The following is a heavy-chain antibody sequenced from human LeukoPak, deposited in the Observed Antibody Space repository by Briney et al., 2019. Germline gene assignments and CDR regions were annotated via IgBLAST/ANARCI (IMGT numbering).Heavy chain of an antibody. CDR2: INPNSGGT. CDR1: GYTFTGYY. D-gene: IGHD6-19*01. J-gene: IGHJ4*02. CDR3: ARARKQWLVTGY. V-gene: IGHV1-2*02. Sequence: ASVKVSCKASGYTFTGYYMHWVRHAPGQGLEWMGWINPNSGGTNYAQKFQGRVTMARDTSISTAYMELSRLRSDDTAVYYCARARKQWLVTGYWGQGTLVTVSS.